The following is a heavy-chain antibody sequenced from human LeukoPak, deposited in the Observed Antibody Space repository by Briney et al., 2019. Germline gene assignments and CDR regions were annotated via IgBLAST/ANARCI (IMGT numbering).Heavy chain of an antibody. D-gene: IGHD3-9*01. CDR2: ISGSGGST. J-gene: IGHJ4*02. CDR3: AKDEAPLRYFDWLFLDY. V-gene: IGHV3-23*01. Sequence: SGGSLRLSCAASGFTFSSYAMSWVRQAPGKGLEWVSAISGSGGSTYYADSVKGRFTISRDNSKNTLHLQMNSLRAEDTAVYYCAKDEAPLRYFDWLFLDYWGQGTLVTVSS. CDR1: GFTFSSYA.